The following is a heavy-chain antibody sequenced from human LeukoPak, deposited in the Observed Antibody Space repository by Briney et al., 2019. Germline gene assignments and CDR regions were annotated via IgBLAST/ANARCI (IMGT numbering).Heavy chain of an antibody. CDR3: ARGGITIFGGIIYQDY. J-gene: IGHJ4*02. CDR1: GFTVSSNY. V-gene: IGHV3-20*04. Sequence: PGGFLRLSCAASGFTVSSNYMSWVRQAPGKGLEWVPGINWNGRSTGYADSVKGRFTISRDNAKNSLYLQMNSLRAEDTAFYYCARGGITIFGGIIYQDYWGQGTLVTVSS. D-gene: IGHD3-3*01. CDR2: INWNGRST.